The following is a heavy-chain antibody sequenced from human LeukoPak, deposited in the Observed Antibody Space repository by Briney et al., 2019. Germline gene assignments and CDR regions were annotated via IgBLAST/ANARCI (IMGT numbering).Heavy chain of an antibody. CDR2: ISSSSSYI. CDR3: ARGASRADY. J-gene: IGHJ4*02. V-gene: IGHV3-21*01. CDR1: GFTFRSYN. Sequence: GGSLRLSCAASGFTFRSYNMNWARQAQGKPPEWVSSISSSSSYIYYADSVKGRFTISRDNAKNSLYLQMNSLRAEDTALYYCARGASRADYWGQGTLVTVSS.